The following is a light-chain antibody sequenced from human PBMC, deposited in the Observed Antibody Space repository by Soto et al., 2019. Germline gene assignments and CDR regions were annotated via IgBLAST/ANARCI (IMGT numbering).Light chain of an antibody. CDR3: LQDYNYPRT. V-gene: IGKV1-6*01. J-gene: IGKJ2*01. CDR2: AAS. CDR1: QGIRND. Sequence: AIQMTQSPSSLSASVGDRVSITCRASQGIRNDLGWYQQKPGKAPKLLIYAASSLQSGVPSRFSGSGSGMDFTLTISSLQPEDFATYYCLQDYNYPRTFGQGTKLEI.